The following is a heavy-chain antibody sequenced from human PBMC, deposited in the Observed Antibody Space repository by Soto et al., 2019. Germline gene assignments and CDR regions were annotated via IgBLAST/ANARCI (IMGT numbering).Heavy chain of an antibody. D-gene: IGHD3-3*01. CDR3: AGRTPLTSVEIFSGGLSGYNWVDP. J-gene: IGHJ5*01. CDR2: IFYSGSA. CDR1: GGSISNPIYY. V-gene: IGHV4-39*01. Sequence: SETLSLTCSVSGGSISNPIYYWAWIRQPPGKGLEWIGSIFYSGSAYYNPSLKSRVTMSVDTSQNQFSLKLSSVTAADTAVYYCAGRTPLTSVEIFSGGLSGYNWVDPWGRGTLVTVSS.